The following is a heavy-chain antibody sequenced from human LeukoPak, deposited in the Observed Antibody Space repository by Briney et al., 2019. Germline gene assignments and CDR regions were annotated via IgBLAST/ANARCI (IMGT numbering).Heavy chain of an antibody. D-gene: IGHD1-26*01. CDR2: ISGSGGST. V-gene: IGHV3-23*01. CDR1: GFTFSSYA. J-gene: IGHJ5*02. CDR3: AQNQWEFLA. Sequence: PGGSLRLSCAASGFTFSSYAMSWVRQAPGKGLEWVSAISGSGGSTYYADSVQGRFTISRDNSKNTLYLQMNSLRAEDTAAYFCAQNQWEFLAWGQGTLVTVSS.